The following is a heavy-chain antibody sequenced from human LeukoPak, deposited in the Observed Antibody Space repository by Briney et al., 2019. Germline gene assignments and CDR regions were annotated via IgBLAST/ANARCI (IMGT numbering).Heavy chain of an antibody. D-gene: IGHD2-15*01. CDR1: GFILSGYW. J-gene: IGHJ5*02. CDR2: NNGDGSTT. CDR3: ARDPRNVGLAP. V-gene: IGHV3-74*01. Sequence: PGGSLRLSCVASGFILSGYWMYRVRQAPGKGLMYISRNNGDGSTTNYADVVKGRFTMSRDNVKNTLYLQMNSLRVEDTAVYYCARDPRNVGLAPWGQGTLVTVSS.